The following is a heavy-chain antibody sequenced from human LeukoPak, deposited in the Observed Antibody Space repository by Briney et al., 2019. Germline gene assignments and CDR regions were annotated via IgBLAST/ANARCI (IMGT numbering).Heavy chain of an antibody. J-gene: IGHJ4*02. CDR1: VYTFITYA. D-gene: IGHD2-2*01. CDR2: IDGGDGKT. V-gene: IGHV1-3*01. Sequence: ASVKVSCKTSVYTFITYAIQWVRQAPGQRLEWMGWIDGGDGKTKFSQKFLGRVTITRDTSASSSYMELSSLRSEDTAVYYCARSYIVVVPAVYFDYWGQGTLVTVSS. CDR3: ARSYIVVVPAVYFDY.